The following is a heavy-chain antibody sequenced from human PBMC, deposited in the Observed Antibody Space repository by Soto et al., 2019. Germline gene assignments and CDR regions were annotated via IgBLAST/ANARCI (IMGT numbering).Heavy chain of an antibody. J-gene: IGHJ6*02. CDR3: ARGGYYDSSGYSYNCYYGMDV. D-gene: IGHD3-22*01. Sequence: SETLSLTCTVSGGSISSGGYYWSWIRQHPGKGLEWIGYIYYSGSTYYNPSLKSRVTISVDTSKNQFSLKLSSVTAADTAVYYCARGGYYDSSGYSYNCYYGMDVWGQGTTVTVSS. CDR1: GGSISSGGYY. V-gene: IGHV4-31*03. CDR2: IYYSGST.